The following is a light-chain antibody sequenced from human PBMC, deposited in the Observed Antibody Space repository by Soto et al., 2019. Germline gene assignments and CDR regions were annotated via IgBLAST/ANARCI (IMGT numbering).Light chain of an antibody. CDR1: QSVSSSY. Sequence: EIVLTQSPGTLSLSPGERATLSCRASQSVSSSYLAWYQQKPGQAPRLLIYGASSRATGIPDRFSGSGSGTDFTITISRLEPEDFAVYYCQQYGGSPLVTFGPGTKVDIK. CDR3: QQYGGSPLVT. CDR2: GAS. J-gene: IGKJ3*01. V-gene: IGKV3-20*01.